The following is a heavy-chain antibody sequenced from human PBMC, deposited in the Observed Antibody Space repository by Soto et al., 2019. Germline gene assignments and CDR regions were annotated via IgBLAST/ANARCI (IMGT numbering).Heavy chain of an antibody. CDR1: GYQFTGSY. CDR2: INPDTGST. Sequence: QVRLVQSGADVQRPGASMNISCQASGYQFTGSYLHWVRRAPGHGLQWMGMINPDTGSTTYAETFQKRVTMTTDKSAGTVFLGLGRLTSDDTATYYCARQYCSGTSCYGYFDFWGKGTFVSVSS. J-gene: IGHJ4*02. CDR3: ARQYCSGTSCYGYFDF. V-gene: IGHV1-2*02. D-gene: IGHD2-2*01.